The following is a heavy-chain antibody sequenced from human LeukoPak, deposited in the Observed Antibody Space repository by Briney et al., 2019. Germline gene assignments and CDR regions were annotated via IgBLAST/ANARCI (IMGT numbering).Heavy chain of an antibody. CDR1: GFTFSDYY. J-gene: IGHJ4*02. V-gene: IGHV3-11*01. CDR3: ARDSSPWELSDFDY. Sequence: GGSLRLSCAASGFTFSDYYMSWIRQAPGKGLEWVSYISSSGSTIYYADSVKGRFTISRDNAKNSLYLQMSSLRAEDTAVYYCARDSSPWELSDFDYWGQGTLVTVSS. CDR2: ISSSGSTI. D-gene: IGHD1-26*01.